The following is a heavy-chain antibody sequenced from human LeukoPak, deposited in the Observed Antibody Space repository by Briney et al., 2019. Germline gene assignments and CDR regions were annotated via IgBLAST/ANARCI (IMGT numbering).Heavy chain of an antibody. Sequence: SGGSLRLSCAASGFTFSSYWMHWVRQAPGKGLVWVSRINSDGSSTSYADSVKGRFTISRDNAKNSVYLQMNSLRDEDTAVYYCARDSSDAYNPEPGYWGQGTLVTVSS. CDR2: INSDGSST. J-gene: IGHJ4*02. CDR3: ARDSSDAYNPEPGY. V-gene: IGHV3-74*01. D-gene: IGHD5-24*01. CDR1: GFTFSSYW.